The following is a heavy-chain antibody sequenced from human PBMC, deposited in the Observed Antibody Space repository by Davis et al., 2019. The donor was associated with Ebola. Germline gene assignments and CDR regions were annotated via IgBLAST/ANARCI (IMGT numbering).Heavy chain of an antibody. CDR2: INSNGINT. J-gene: IGHJ6*03. Sequence: PGGSLRLSCAASGFTFSTYAMHWVRQAPGKGLEYVSSINSNGINTYYSDSVKGRFIVSRDNSKNTLYLQMGSLRAEDMAVYYCARYCSKTSSLCDPAYLDVWGEGTTVTVSS. D-gene: IGHD2-2*01. CDR3: ARYCSKTSSLCDPAYLDV. CDR1: GFTFSTYA. V-gene: IGHV3-64*02.